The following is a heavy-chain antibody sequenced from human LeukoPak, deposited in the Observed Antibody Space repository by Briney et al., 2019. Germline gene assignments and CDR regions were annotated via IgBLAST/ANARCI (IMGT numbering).Heavy chain of an antibody. D-gene: IGHD6-13*01. J-gene: IGHJ6*03. CDR3: AREGAAAAGSVLYYYYYMDV. V-gene: IGHV4-38-2*02. Sequence: PSETLSLTCTVSGYSISSGYYWGWIRQPPGKGLEWIGSIYHSGSTYYNPPLKSRVTISVDTSKNQFSLKLSSVTAADTAVYYCAREGAAAAGSVLYYYYYMDVWGKGTTVTVSS. CDR2: IYHSGST. CDR1: GYSISSGYY.